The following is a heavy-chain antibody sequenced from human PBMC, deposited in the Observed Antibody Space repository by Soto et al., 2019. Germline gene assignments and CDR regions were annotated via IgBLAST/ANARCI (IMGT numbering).Heavy chain of an antibody. V-gene: IGHV3-23*01. CDR1: GFTFSSYA. Sequence: LRLSCAASGFTFSSYAMSWVRQAPGKGLEWVSAISGSGGSTYYADSVKGRFTISRDNSKNTLYLQMNSLRAEDTAVYYCAKDNGYYYDSSGYYPIFDYWGQGTLVTVSS. CDR2: ISGSGGST. D-gene: IGHD3-22*01. J-gene: IGHJ4*02. CDR3: AKDNGYYYDSSGYYPIFDY.